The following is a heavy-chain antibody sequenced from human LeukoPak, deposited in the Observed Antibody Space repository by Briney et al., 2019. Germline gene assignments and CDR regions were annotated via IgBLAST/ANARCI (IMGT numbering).Heavy chain of an antibody. D-gene: IGHD5-18*01. V-gene: IGHV1-8*01. CDR2: MNPNSGNT. CDR3: ARSGYSYGLRYYYYYYMDV. Sequence: ASVKVSCKASGYTFTSYDINWVRQATGQGLEWMGWMNPNSGNTGYAQKFQGRVTMTRNTSISTAYMELSSLRSEDTAVYYCARSGYSYGLRYYYYYYMDVWGKGTTVTISS. CDR1: GYTFTSYD. J-gene: IGHJ6*03.